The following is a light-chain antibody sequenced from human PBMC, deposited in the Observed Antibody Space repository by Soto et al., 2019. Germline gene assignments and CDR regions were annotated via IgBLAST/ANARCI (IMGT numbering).Light chain of an antibody. J-gene: IGLJ1*01. V-gene: IGLV2-14*01. Sequence: QSALTQPASVSGSPGQSITISYTGTSSDVGGYNYVSWYQQHPGKAPKLMIYDVSNRPSGVSNRFSGSKSGNTASLTISGLQAEDEADYYYSSYTSSSTLEVFGTGTKVTVL. CDR2: DVS. CDR1: SSDVGGYNY. CDR3: SSYTSSSTLEV.